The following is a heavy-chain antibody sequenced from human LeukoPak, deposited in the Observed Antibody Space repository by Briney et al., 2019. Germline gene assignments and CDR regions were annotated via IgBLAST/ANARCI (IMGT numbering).Heavy chain of an antibody. V-gene: IGHV3-43*02. Sequence: PGGSLRLSCAASGFTFDDYGMSWVRQAPGKGLEWVSLISGDGGSTYYADSVKGRFTISRDNSKNSLYLQMNSLGTEDTALYYCAKDSLPYYYNSAHYISPSDYWGQGTLVTVSS. CDR1: GFTFDDYG. J-gene: IGHJ4*02. CDR3: AKDSLPYYYNSAHYISPSDY. D-gene: IGHD3-22*01. CDR2: ISGDGGST.